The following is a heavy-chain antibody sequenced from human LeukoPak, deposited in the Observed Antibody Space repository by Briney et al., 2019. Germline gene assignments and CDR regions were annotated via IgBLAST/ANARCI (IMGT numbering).Heavy chain of an antibody. V-gene: IGHV3-23*01. J-gene: IGHJ4*02. CDR1: GFTFDDFA. CDR3: AKDSIRDGYNSYDY. Sequence: GGSLRLSCEASGFTFDDFAMNWVRLAPGKGLQWVSLIYASGGTTKYADSVKGRFTISRDNSKNTLYLQMNSLRVEDTAVYYCAKDSIRDGYNSYDYWGQGTLVTVSS. D-gene: IGHD5-24*01. CDR2: IYASGGTT.